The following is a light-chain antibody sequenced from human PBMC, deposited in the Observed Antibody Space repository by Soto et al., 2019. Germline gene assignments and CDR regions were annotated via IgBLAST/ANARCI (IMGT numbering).Light chain of an antibody. J-gene: IGLJ1*01. CDR2: ENN. V-gene: IGLV1-40*01. CDR3: QSYDSSLSGYV. CDR1: SSNIGAGYE. Sequence: QPVLTQPPSVSEAPGQRVTISCTGSSSNIGAGYEAHWYQQVPGTAPKLLIYENNNRPSGVPDRFSGSKSGTSASLAITGLQAEEEAEYYCQSYDSSLSGYVFGTGTKVTVL.